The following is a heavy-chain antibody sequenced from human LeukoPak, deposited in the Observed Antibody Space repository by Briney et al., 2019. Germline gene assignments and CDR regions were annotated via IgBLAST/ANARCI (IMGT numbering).Heavy chain of an antibody. CDR3: ASLLAVAGTEYYYYYYGVDV. J-gene: IGHJ6*02. V-gene: IGHV3-21*01. D-gene: IGHD6-19*01. CDR2: ISSSSSYI. CDR1: GFTFSSYS. Sequence: GGSLRLSCAASGFTFSSYSMNWVRQAPGKGLEWASSISSSSSYIYYADSVKGRFTISRDNAKNSLYLQMNSLRAEDTAVYYCASLLAVAGTEYYYYYYGVDVWGQGTTVTVSS.